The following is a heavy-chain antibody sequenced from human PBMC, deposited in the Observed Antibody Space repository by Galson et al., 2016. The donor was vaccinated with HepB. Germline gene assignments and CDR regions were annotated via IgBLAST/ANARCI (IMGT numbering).Heavy chain of an antibody. D-gene: IGHD4-17*01. CDR3: ARGARPLTAVMHRRGHLDR. J-gene: IGHJ5*02. CDR2: IIPLFGTT. V-gene: IGHV1-69*13. Sequence: SVQVSCKASGGSFSSYAITCVRQAPGQGLEGLGGIIPLFGTTEYAQKFQGRITITSDGSTSTAFMVLANLRSEDSAVYYYARGARPLTAVMHRRGHLDRWGQGTLVTVSS. CDR1: GGSFSSYA.